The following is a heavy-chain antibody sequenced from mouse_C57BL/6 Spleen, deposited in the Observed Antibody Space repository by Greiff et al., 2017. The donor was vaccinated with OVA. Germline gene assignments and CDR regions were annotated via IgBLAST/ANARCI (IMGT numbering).Heavy chain of an antibody. CDR3: ARNPTGWYFDV. V-gene: IGHV2-9-1*01. CDR1: GFSLTSYA. J-gene: IGHJ1*03. CDR2: IWTGGGT. Sequence: VMLVESGPGLVAPSQSLSITCTVSGFSLTSYAISWVRQPPGKGLEWIGVIWTGGGTNYNSALKSRLSISKDNYKSQVFLKMNSLQTDDTARYYCARNPTGWYFDVWGTGTTVTVSS.